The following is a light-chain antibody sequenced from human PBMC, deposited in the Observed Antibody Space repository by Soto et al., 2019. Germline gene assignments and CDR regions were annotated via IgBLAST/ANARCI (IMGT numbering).Light chain of an antibody. V-gene: IGLV2-14*03. CDR2: AVS. Sequence: QSVLTQPASVSGSPGQSITISCSGTSSDIGSYGHVAWYQQFPGKSPKLMIYAVSDRPPGVSDRFSGSKSGITASLTISGLQTEDEADYYCISYTDRQSYLFGTGTKVTVL. CDR3: ISYTDRQSYL. J-gene: IGLJ1*01. CDR1: SSDIGSYGH.